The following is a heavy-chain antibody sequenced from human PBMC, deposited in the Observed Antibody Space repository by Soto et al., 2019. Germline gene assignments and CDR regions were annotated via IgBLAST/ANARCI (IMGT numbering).Heavy chain of an antibody. J-gene: IGHJ4*02. CDR2: IYYSGST. D-gene: IGHD3-22*01. Sequence: SETLSLTCTVSGGSVSSGSYYWSWIRQPPGKGLEWIGYIYYSGSTNYNPSLKSRVTISVDTSQNQFSLKLSSVTAADTAVYYCARAGYYYDSSGYFGYWGQGTLVTVSS. CDR3: ARAGYYYDSSGYFGY. CDR1: GGSVSSGSYY. V-gene: IGHV4-61*01.